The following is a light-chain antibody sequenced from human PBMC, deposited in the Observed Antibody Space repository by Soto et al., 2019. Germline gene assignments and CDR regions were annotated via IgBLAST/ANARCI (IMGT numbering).Light chain of an antibody. CDR2: GVT. Sequence: QSVLTQPAAVSRSPGQSITISCTGTSSDVGAYNHVSWYQQHPGKAPKLMIYGVTNRPSGVSNRFSGSKTGNTASLTISGLQAEDEADYYCFSHRGGDSHVFGTGTKVTVL. J-gene: IGLJ1*01. CDR1: SSDVGAYNH. CDR3: FSHRGGDSHV. V-gene: IGLV2-14*01.